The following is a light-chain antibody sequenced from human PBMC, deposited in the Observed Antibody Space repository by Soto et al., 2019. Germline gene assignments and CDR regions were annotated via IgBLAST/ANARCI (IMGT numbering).Light chain of an antibody. CDR3: QQRSDWPST. CDR2: DAS. V-gene: IGKV3-11*01. J-gene: IGKJ4*01. CDR1: QSVSSY. Sequence: EIVLTQSPATLSLSPGERATLSCRASQSVSSYLAWYQQKPGQAPRLLIYDASNRATGIPARFSGSGSGKDCTLPISSLEPDDFAVYYCQQRSDWPSTFGGGTKVQIK.